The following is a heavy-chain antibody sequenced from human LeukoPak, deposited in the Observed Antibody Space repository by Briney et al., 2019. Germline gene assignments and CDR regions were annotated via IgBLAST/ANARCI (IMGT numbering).Heavy chain of an antibody. CDR2: INTDGSIT. V-gene: IGHV3-74*01. CDR1: GFTFSDYW. D-gene: IGHD3-10*01. Sequence: QPGGSLRLSCAASGFTFSDYWIHWVRQAPGKGLVWFSRINTDGSITNYADSVKGRFSISRDNAKNTLYLQMSSLRAEDTAVYYCARDRGPRTGFMVREAYDYWGQGTLVTVSS. CDR3: ARDRGPRTGFMVREAYDY. J-gene: IGHJ4*02.